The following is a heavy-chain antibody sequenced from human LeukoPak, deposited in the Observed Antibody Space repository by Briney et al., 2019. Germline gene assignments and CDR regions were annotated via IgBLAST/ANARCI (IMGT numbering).Heavy chain of an antibody. J-gene: IGHJ3*02. Sequence: GGSLRLSCAASGFTVSSNYMSWVRQAPGKGLEWVSVIYSGGSTSYADYVKGRFPISRANSTNTLYLPMNSLRAEATAVYSCAREPYYRDYRGHDAFDIWGQGTMVTVSS. V-gene: IGHV3-53*01. CDR2: IYSGGST. CDR1: GFTVSSNY. D-gene: IGHD4-17*01. CDR3: AREPYYRDYRGHDAFDI.